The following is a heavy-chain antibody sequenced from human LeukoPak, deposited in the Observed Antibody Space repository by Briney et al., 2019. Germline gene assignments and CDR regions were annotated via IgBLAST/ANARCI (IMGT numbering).Heavy chain of an antibody. CDR1: GGSISSSSYY. Sequence: SETLSLTCTVSGGSISSSSYYWGWIRQPPGKGLEWIGSIYYSGSTYYNPSLKSRVTISVDTSKNQFSPKLSSVTAADTAVYYCARLHTRPIAARYMDVWGKGTTVTVSS. CDR2: IYYSGST. CDR3: ARLHTRPIAARYMDV. D-gene: IGHD6-6*01. J-gene: IGHJ6*03. V-gene: IGHV4-39*01.